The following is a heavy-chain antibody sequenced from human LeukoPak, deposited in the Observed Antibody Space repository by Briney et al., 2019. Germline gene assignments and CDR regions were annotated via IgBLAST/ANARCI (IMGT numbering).Heavy chain of an antibody. J-gene: IGHJ4*02. V-gene: IGHV1-46*01. CDR2: INPSGGST. CDR1: GYTLTSYY. CDR3: ARGAATMGDY. D-gene: IGHD3-10*01. Sequence: GASVKVSCKASGYTLTSYYMHWVRQAPGQGLEWMGIINPSGGSTSYAQKFQGRVTMTKDTSTSTAYMELSSLRSEDTAVYYCARGAATMGDYWGQGTLVTVSS.